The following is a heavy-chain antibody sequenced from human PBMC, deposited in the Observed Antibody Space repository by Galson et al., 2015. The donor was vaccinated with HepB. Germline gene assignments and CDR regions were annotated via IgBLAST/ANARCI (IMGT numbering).Heavy chain of an antibody. D-gene: IGHD3-22*01. CDR1: GFTFSDHF. CDR3: CRVMDYYYSGSSVDAFDI. CDR2: IRKKINGYST. Sequence: SLRLSCAASGFTFSDHFMDWVRQAPGKGLEWVGRIRKKINGYSTDYAASVKGRFTISRDDSRNSLYLQMNSLKPEDTAVYHCCRVMDYYYSGSSVDAFDIWGQGTMVTVSS. J-gene: IGHJ3*02. V-gene: IGHV3-72*01.